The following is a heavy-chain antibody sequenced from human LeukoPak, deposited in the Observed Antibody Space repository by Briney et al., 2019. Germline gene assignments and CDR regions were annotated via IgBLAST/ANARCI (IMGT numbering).Heavy chain of an antibody. D-gene: IGHD1-26*01. V-gene: IGHV3-23*01. CDR1: GFTFSNYA. CDR3: AKDTVEGSGD. J-gene: IGHJ4*02. CDR2: ISGSGYSA. Sequence: GGSLRLSCAASGFTFSNYAMTWVRQAPGKGLEWVSAISGSGYSAYYADSVKGRFTISRDSSKNTLYLQMNSLRAEDTAVYYCAKDTVEGSGDWGQGTLLTVSS.